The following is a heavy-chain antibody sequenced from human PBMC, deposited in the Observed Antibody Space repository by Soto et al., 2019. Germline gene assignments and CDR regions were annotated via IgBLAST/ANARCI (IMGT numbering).Heavy chain of an antibody. Sequence: SETLSLTCTVSGGSISSGGYYWSWIRQHPGNGLEWIGYIYYSGSTYYNPSLKSRVTISVDTSKNQFSLKLSSVTAADTAVYYCARARLTGPYGMDVWGEGTTVTVS. J-gene: IGHJ6*02. CDR2: IYYSGST. CDR1: GGSISSGGYY. CDR3: ARARLTGPYGMDV. V-gene: IGHV4-31*03. D-gene: IGHD3-9*01.